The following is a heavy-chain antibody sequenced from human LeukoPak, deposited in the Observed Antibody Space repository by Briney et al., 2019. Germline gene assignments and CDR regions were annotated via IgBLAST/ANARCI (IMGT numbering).Heavy chain of an antibody. CDR2: IKKDGGER. V-gene: IGHV3-7*03. Sequence: GGSLRLSCAASGFTFSNYWMSWVRQAPGKGLEWVANIKKDGGERYYVDSVKGRFTISRDNAENSLYLQMNSLRGEDTAVYYCARDKLNGDSRFDYWGQGTLVTVSS. CDR1: GFTFSNYW. CDR3: ARDKLNGDSRFDY. D-gene: IGHD4-17*01. J-gene: IGHJ4*02.